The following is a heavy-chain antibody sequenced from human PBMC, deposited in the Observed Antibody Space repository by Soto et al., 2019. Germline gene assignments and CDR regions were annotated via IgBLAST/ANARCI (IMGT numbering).Heavy chain of an antibody. Sequence: SEALSLTCTEIDGSNIGKSWNWLRETRGKWLEWMGDIKHSGNTNYNPSLNPSLKSRVTIAVDASKNQSSLNLRSVTATDTAVYFGARYGKSYCYDITKYYFDSWGQGTAVTVSS. J-gene: IGHJ4*02. D-gene: IGHD3-9*01. V-gene: IGHV4-34*01. CDR2: IKHSGNT. CDR1: DGSNIGKS. CDR3: ARYGKSYCYDITKYYFDS.